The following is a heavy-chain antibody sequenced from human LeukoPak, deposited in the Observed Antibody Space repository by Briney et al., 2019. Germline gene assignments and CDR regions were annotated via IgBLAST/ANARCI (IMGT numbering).Heavy chain of an antibody. CDR2: IYPGDSDT. J-gene: IGHJ4*02. V-gene: IGHV5-51*01. D-gene: IGHD4-11*01. CDR1: GYSFTSYW. CDR3: ARHSSSLTDSFDY. Sequence: GESLKISCKGSGYSFTSYWIGWVRQLPGKGLEWMGIIYPGDSDTRYSTSFQGQVTISADKSISTAYLQWSSLKASDTAMYYCARHSSSLTDSFDYWGQGTLVTVSS.